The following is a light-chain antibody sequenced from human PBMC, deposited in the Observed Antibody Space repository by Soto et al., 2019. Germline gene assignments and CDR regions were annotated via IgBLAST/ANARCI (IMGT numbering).Light chain of an antibody. Sequence: ALTHPASVSGSPGQSITISCTGTSSDVGGYNYVSWYQQHPGKAPKLMIYEVSNRPSGVSNRFSGSKSGNTASLTISGLQAEDEADYYCSSYTSSSTYVFGTGTKVT. CDR3: SSYTSSSTYV. V-gene: IGLV2-14*01. J-gene: IGLJ1*01. CDR1: SSDVGGYNY. CDR2: EVS.